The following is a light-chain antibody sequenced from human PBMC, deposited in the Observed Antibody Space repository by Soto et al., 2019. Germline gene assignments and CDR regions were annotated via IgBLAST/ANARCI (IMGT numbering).Light chain of an antibody. V-gene: IGLV8-61*01. CDR2: GTN. CDR3: VLFMGGGISV. J-gene: IGLJ3*02. CDR1: SGSVSTSYY. Sequence: QTVVTQGSSFSVSPGGTVTLTCGLSSGSVSTSYYPSCYRQTPGQTPRTLIYGTNTRSSGVPDRFSGSILGNKAALTITGAQADDESDYYCVLFMGGGISVFGGGTKLTVL.